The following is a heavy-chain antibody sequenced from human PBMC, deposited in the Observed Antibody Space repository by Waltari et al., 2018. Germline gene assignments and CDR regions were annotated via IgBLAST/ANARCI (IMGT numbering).Heavy chain of an antibody. CDR2: ISGSGGST. CDR3: AKDRTNFVVVVAVPYYFDY. D-gene: IGHD2-15*01. Sequence: EVQLLESGGGLVQPGGSLRLSCAASGFTFSSYAMSWVRQAPGKGLEWVSAISGSGGSTYYADSVKGRFTISRDNSKNTLYLQMNSLRAEDTAVYYCAKDRTNFVVVVAVPYYFDYWGQGTLVTVSS. V-gene: IGHV3-23*01. J-gene: IGHJ4*02. CDR1: GFTFSSYA.